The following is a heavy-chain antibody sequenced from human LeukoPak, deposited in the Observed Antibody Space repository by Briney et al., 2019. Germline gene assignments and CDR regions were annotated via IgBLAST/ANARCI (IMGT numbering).Heavy chain of an antibody. J-gene: IGHJ3*02. CDR1: GFRLGDYE. V-gene: IGHV3-20*01. CDR3: ARDNWNGAEALDI. D-gene: IGHD1-1*01. CDR2: INWNGIRT. Sequence: GGSLRLSCTASGFRLGDYEMSWIRQAPGKGLEWVSGINWNGIRTVYADSVQGRFIISRDNAKNSLYLEMTSLSADDTALYHCARDNWNGAEALDIWGQGTRVSVSS.